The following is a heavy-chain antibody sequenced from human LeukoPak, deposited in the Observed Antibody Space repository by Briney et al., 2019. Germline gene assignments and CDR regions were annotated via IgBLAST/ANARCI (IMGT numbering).Heavy chain of an antibody. J-gene: IGHJ4*02. CDR2: IYTSGST. CDR3: ARAAGYCSSTSCYAGSGFDY. V-gene: IGHV4-4*07. D-gene: IGHD2-2*01. Sequence: SETLSLTCTVSGGSISSYYWSWIRQPAGKGLEWIGRIYTSGSTNYNPSLKSRVTMSVDTSKNQLSLKLSSVTAADTAVYYCARAAGYCSSTSCYAGSGFDYWGQGTLVTVSS. CDR1: GGSISSYY.